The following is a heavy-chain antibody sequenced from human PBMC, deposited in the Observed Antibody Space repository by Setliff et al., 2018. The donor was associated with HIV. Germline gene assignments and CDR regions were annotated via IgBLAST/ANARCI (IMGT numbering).Heavy chain of an antibody. CDR1: GGSISSITHY. J-gene: IGHJ4*02. CDR2: VYYTGTT. D-gene: IGHD3-16*01. V-gene: IGHV4-39*01. CDR3: ARIFGFTTASYARGNDY. Sequence: TLSLTCTVSGGSISSITHYWGWFRQPPGKGLECIGTVYYTGTTYYNSSLESRVTISVDTSRNQFSLKLYSVTAADTAVYYCARIFGFTTASYARGNDYWGRGTLVTVSS.